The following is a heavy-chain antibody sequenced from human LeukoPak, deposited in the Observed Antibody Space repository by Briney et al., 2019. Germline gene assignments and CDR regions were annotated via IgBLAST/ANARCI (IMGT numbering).Heavy chain of an antibody. CDR2: TYYRSKWYN. CDR1: GDSVSSNSVA. Sequence: SQTLSLTCAISGDSVSSNSVAWNWIRQSPSRGLEWLGRTYYRSKWYNDYAVSVKSRITINPDTSKSQFSLQLNSVTPEDTAVYYCAGSLARSGYDYWGQGTLVTVSS. CDR3: AGSLARSGYDY. V-gene: IGHV6-1*01. D-gene: IGHD3-22*01. J-gene: IGHJ4*02.